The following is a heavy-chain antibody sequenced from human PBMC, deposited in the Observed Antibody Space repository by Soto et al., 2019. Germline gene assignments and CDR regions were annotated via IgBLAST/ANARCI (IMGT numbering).Heavy chain of an antibody. CDR1: GFSLSSNGVG. Sequence: QITLKESGPTLVKPTQTLTLTCTFSGFSLSSNGVGVGWIRQPPGKALEWLALIYWDGDKRYSPSLKSRLTLPQHTSKNQVLLTMTNIDPVDTATYYCAHRRDGTYALDYWGQGTLVTVAS. J-gene: IGHJ4*02. D-gene: IGHD1-26*01. CDR2: IYWDGDK. V-gene: IGHV2-5*02. CDR3: AHRRDGTYALDY.